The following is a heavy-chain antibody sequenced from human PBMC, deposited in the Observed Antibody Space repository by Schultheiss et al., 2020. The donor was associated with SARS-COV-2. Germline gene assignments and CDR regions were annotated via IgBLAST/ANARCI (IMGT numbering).Heavy chain of an antibody. V-gene: IGHV4-31*11. CDR2: IYYSGRT. CDR1: GGSFSGYY. D-gene: IGHD2-2*01. J-gene: IGHJ6*03. CDR3: ARVRYQLPYYYYYYMDV. Sequence: SQTLSLTCAVYGGSFSGYYWSWIRQHPGKGLEWIGYIYYSGRTFYNPSLKSRVIISVDTSKNQFSLKLSSVTAADTAVYYCARVRYQLPYYYYYYMDVWGKGTTVTVSS.